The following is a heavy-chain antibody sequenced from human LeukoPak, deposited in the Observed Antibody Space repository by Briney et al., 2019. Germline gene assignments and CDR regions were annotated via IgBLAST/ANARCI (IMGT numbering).Heavy chain of an antibody. J-gene: IGHJ4*02. CDR3: ARVYTQEKGYCSAGSCYRGFDS. D-gene: IGHD2-15*01. CDR1: GYTFTNYD. CDR2: IIPIFGTA. Sequence: SVKVSCKTSGYTFTNYDISWVRQAPGQGLEWMGGIIPIFGTANYAQKFQGRVTITADESTSTAYMELRSLRSDDTAVYYCARVYTQEKGYCSAGSCYRGFDSWGQGTLVTVSS. V-gene: IGHV1-69*13.